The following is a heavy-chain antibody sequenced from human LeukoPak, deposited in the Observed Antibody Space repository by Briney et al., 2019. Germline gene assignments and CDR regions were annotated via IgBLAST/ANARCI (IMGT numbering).Heavy chain of an antibody. D-gene: IGHD2-2*01. CDR3: ARAPKGFVPAAYRNAYYLDY. CDR2: ISSSSSYI. Sequence: NPGGSLRLSCAASGFTFSSYSMNWVRQAPGKGLEWVSSISSSSSYIYYADSVKGRFTISRDNAKNSLYLQMNSLRAEDTAVYYCARAPKGFVPAAYRNAYYLDYWGQGTLVTVSS. V-gene: IGHV3-21*01. CDR1: GFTFSSYS. J-gene: IGHJ4*02.